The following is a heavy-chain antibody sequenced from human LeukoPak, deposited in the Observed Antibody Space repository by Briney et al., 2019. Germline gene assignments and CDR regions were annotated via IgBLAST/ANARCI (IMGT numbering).Heavy chain of an antibody. V-gene: IGHV3-53*01. CDR1: GFAVNSNY. J-gene: IGHJ5*02. CDR2: LYSDGRT. Sequence: GGPLRLSCAASGFAVNSNYMNWVRQAPGKGLEWVSVLYSDGRTYYADSVKGRFTISRDTSKNTLYLQVNSLRAEDTAVYYCARGGGYYPIDHWGQGTLVTVSS. CDR3: ARGGGYYPIDH. D-gene: IGHD2-15*01.